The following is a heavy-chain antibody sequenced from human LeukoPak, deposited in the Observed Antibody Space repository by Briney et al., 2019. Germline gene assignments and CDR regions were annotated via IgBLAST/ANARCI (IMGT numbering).Heavy chain of an antibody. CDR3: ASQRVAVAGIPWFDP. CDR2: INPSGGST. V-gene: IGHV1-46*01. Sequence: ASVKVSCKASGYTFTSYGISWVRQAPGQGLEWMGIINPSGGSTSYAQKFQGRVTMTRDTSTSTVYMELSSLRSEDTAVYYCASQRVAVAGIPWFDPWGQGTLVTVSS. J-gene: IGHJ5*02. D-gene: IGHD6-19*01. CDR1: GYTFTSYG.